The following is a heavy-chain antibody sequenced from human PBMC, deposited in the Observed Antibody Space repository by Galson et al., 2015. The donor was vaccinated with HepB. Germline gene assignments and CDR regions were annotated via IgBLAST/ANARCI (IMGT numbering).Heavy chain of an antibody. V-gene: IGHV3-64*04. CDR1: GFTFSRNA. CDR2: ISGDGGRT. Sequence: SLRLSCAASGFTFSRNAMHWVREAPGKRLEYVSGISGDGGRTNYADSVKGRFTISRDNAKNTLYLQMNSLTADDTAVYYCARGAMGYFYMDVWGKGTAVTVSS. CDR3: ARGAMGYFYMDV. D-gene: IGHD5-18*01. J-gene: IGHJ6*03.